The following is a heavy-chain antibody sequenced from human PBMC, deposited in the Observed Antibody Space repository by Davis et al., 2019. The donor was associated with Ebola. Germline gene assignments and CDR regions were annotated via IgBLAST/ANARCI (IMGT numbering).Heavy chain of an antibody. Sequence: SVKVSCKASGGTFSSYAISWVRQAPGQGLEWMGGIIPIFGTANYAQKFQGRVTITADESTSTAYMELSSLRSEDTAVYYCARVGGGYSSSWSPPPYYFDYWGQGTLVTVSS. CDR2: IIPIFGTA. V-gene: IGHV1-69*13. J-gene: IGHJ4*02. CDR1: GGTFSSYA. CDR3: ARVGGGYSSSWSPPPYYFDY. D-gene: IGHD6-13*01.